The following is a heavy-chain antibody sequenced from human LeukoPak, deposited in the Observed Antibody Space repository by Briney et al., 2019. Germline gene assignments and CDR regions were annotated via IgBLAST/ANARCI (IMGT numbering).Heavy chain of an antibody. J-gene: IGHJ2*01. D-gene: IGHD3-10*01. V-gene: IGHV4-34*01. Sequence: SETLSLTCAVYGGSFSGYYWSWIRQPPGKGLEWIGEINHSGSTNYNPSLKSRVTISVDTSKNQFSLKLSSVTAADTAVYYCARENSPNYYGSGSRSWYFDLWGRGTLVTVSS. CDR3: ARENSPNYYGSGSRSWYFDL. CDR1: GGSFSGYY. CDR2: INHSGST.